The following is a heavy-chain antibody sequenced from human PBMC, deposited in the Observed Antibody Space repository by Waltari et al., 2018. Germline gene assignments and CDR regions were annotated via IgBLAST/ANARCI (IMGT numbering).Heavy chain of an antibody. CDR3: AKIVTRSHFDY. J-gene: IGHJ4*02. CDR2: ISGSGVGT. CDR1: GFTFSNTG. Sequence: VQLLEAGGGLVQPGESLRLACVASGFTFSNTGMPWARQAPGKGLEWLSSISGSGVGTYYADSVKGRFTISRDNSKNTLFLHMNSLTAEDTASYYCAKIVTRSHFDYWGQGTLVTVSS. V-gene: IGHV3-23*01. D-gene: IGHD2-21*01.